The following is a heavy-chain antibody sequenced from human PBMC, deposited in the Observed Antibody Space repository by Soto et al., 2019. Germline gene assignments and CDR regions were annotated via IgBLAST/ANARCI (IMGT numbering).Heavy chain of an antibody. CDR1: GFTFSSYG. V-gene: IGHV3-33*01. CDR3: ARDLHCSSTSCHVYYYYYYGMDV. D-gene: IGHD2-2*01. J-gene: IGHJ6*02. CDR2: IWYDGSNK. Sequence: QVQLVESGGGVVQPGRSMRLSCAASGFTFSSYGMHWVRQAPGKGLEWVAVIWYDGSNKYYADSVKGRFTISRDNSKNTLYLPMNSLRAEDTAVYYCARDLHCSSTSCHVYYYYYYGMDVWGQGTTVTVSS.